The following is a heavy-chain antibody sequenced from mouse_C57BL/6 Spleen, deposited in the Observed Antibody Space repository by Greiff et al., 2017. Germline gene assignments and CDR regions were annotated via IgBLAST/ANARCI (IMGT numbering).Heavy chain of an antibody. CDR3: ARENYSIFAY. D-gene: IGHD2-5*01. CDR2: ISSGSSTI. J-gene: IGHJ3*01. V-gene: IGHV5-17*01. CDR1: GFTFSDYG. Sequence: EVQVVESGGGLVKPGGSLKLSCAASGFTFSDYGMHWVRQAPEKGLEWVAYISSGSSTIYYADTVKGRFTISRDNAKNTLFLQMTSLRSEDTAMYYCARENYSIFAYWGQGTLVTVSA.